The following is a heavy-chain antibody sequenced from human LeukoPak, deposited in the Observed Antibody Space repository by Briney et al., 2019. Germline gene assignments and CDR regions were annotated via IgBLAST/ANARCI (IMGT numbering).Heavy chain of an antibody. Sequence: SETLSLTCTVSGGSISSSSYYWGWIRQPPGKGLEWIVSIYYSGSTYYNPSLKSRVTISVDTSKNQFSLKLSSVTAADTAVYYCARDVDSSGWYIDYWGQGTLVTVSS. CDR1: GGSISSSSYY. CDR2: IYYSGST. D-gene: IGHD6-19*01. CDR3: ARDVDSSGWYIDY. J-gene: IGHJ4*02. V-gene: IGHV4-39*07.